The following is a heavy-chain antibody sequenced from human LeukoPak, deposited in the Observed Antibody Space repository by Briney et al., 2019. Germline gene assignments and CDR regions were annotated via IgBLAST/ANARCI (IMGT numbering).Heavy chain of an antibody. Sequence: SETLSLTCIVSGGPISTHYWSWSRQPPGKGLEWIGYIDYSGSTNYNPSLKSRVTISVDTPKNQFSLKLNSVTAADTAVYYCARGATFRGTYYMDVWGKGTTVTVSS. V-gene: IGHV4-59*11. CDR2: IDYSGST. CDR3: ARGATFRGTYYMDV. D-gene: IGHD3-10*01. J-gene: IGHJ6*03. CDR1: GGPISTHY.